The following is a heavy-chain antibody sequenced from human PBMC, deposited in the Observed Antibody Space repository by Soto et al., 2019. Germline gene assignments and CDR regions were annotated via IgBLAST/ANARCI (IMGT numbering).Heavy chain of an antibody. CDR1: GVSISSSY. CDR3: ARDRDFCSGRSCYSPPDYYYYMDV. D-gene: IGHD2-15*01. CDR2: IYNSGRT. V-gene: IGHV4-59*01. Sequence: QVQLQESGPGLVKPSETLSLTCTVSGVSISSSYWSWIRQPPGKGLEWIGYIYNSGRTNYNPSLKSRVTRSGDTSKNQVSMGMSSVTAADTAVYYCARDRDFCSGRSCYSPPDYYYYMDVWGKGTTVTVS. J-gene: IGHJ6*03.